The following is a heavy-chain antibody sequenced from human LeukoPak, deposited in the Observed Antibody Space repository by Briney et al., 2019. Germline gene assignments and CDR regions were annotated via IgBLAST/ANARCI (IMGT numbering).Heavy chain of an antibody. Sequence: GGSLRLSCAASGFTFNNYAMSWVRQAPGKGLEWVSIISGSSGSSTIYADSVKGRFAISRDDSKNTLYLQMNSLRAEDTGVYYCAKAGYCSSTSCYPEYYFDYWGQGTLVTVSS. J-gene: IGHJ4*02. CDR2: ISGSSGSST. CDR1: GFTFNNYA. V-gene: IGHV3-23*01. CDR3: AKAGYCSSTSCYPEYYFDY. D-gene: IGHD2-2*03.